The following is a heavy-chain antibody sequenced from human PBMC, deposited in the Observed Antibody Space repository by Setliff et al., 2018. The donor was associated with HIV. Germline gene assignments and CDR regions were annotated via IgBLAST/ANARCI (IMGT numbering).Heavy chain of an antibody. CDR1: GGSISSYY. Sequence: SETLSLTCNVSGGSISSYYWSWIRQPPGEGLEWIGYIYYSGSTNYNPSLKSRVTISVDTSKNQFSLKLSSVTAADTAVYYCARGPPAEDYYYYMDVWDKGTTVTVSS. J-gene: IGHJ6*03. CDR3: ARGPPAEDYYYYMDV. V-gene: IGHV4-59*01. CDR2: IYYSGST.